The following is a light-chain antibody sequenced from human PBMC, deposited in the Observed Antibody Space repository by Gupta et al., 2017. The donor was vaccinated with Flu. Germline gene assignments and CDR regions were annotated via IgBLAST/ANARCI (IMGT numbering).Light chain of an antibody. CDR1: SSEVGGYNY. J-gene: IGLJ3*02. Sequence: SITISCTGTSSEVGGYNYVSWYQQHPGKAPKLMIYEVSNRPSGVSNRFSGSKSGNTASLTISGLQADDEADYYGGSYTSSSTLVFGGGTKLTVL. CDR2: EVS. V-gene: IGLV2-14*01. CDR3: GSYTSSSTLV.